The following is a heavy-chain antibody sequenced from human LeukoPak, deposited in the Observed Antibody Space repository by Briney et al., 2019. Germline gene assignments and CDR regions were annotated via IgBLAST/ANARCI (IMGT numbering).Heavy chain of an antibody. D-gene: IGHD6-13*01. CDR2: VFYSGST. J-gene: IGHJ4*02. Sequence: PSETLSLTCTVSGGSISSYYWSWIRQPPGKGLEWIGYVFYSGSTNYNPSLESRVTISVDTSRSQFSLKLSSVTAADTAVYYCARGGSSQQLVRFDYWGQGALVTVSS. CDR1: GGSISSYY. CDR3: ARGGSSQQLVRFDY. V-gene: IGHV4-59*01.